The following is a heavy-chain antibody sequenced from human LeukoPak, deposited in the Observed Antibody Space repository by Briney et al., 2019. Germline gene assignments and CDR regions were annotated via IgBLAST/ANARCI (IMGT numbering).Heavy chain of an antibody. V-gene: IGHV3-23*01. J-gene: IGHJ5*02. D-gene: IGHD6-13*01. Sequence: GGSLRLSCAASGFTFSNYAMSWVRQAPGKGLEWVSGITTQGADTYYADSVRGRFTISRDNSRNTLFLQMNSLRAEDTAVYYCAKDPSMYDSTWYPNWFGPWGQGTLVTVSS. CDR2: ITTQGADT. CDR3: AKDPSMYDSTWYPNWFGP. CDR1: GFTFSNYA.